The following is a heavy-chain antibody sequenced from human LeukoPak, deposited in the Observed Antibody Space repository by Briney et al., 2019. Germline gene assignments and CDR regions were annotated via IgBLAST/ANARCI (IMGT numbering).Heavy chain of an antibody. Sequence: PSETLSLTCTVSGGSISSSSYYWGWIRQPPGKGLEWIGSIYYNGSTYYNPSLKSRVTISVDTSKNQFSLKLSSVTAADTAVYYCASHAAAGWGYYFDYWGQGTLVTVSS. V-gene: IGHV4-39*01. J-gene: IGHJ4*02. CDR2: IYYNGST. CDR1: GGSISSSSYY. CDR3: ASHAAAGWGYYFDY. D-gene: IGHD6-13*01.